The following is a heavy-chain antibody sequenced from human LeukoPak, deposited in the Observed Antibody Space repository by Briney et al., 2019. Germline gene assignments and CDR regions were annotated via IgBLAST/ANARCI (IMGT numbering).Heavy chain of an antibody. CDR1: GGSISSYY. J-gene: IGHJ5*02. CDR3: ARAADYYGDYVPRFDP. D-gene: IGHD4-17*01. V-gene: IGHV4-59*01. Sequence: PSETLSLTCTVPGGSISSYYWSWIRQPPGKGLEWIGYIYYSGSTNYNPSLKSRVTISVDTSKNQFSLKLSSVTAADTAVYYCARAADYYGDYVPRFDPWGQGTLVTVSS. CDR2: IYYSGST.